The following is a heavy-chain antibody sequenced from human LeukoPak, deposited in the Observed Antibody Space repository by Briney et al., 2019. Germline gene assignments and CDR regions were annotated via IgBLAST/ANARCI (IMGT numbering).Heavy chain of an antibody. CDR3: ARDYSYSSFDY. D-gene: IGHD3-22*01. V-gene: IGHV3-33*01. CDR2: IWYNGSKQ. CDR1: GFTFSSFG. J-gene: IGHJ4*02. Sequence: GGSLRLLCTASGFTFSSFGMNWVRQAPGKGLEWVAGIWYNGSKQLYADSVKGRFTISRDDSKNTVYLQINSLRAEDTALYYCARDYSYSSFDYWGQGTLVTVSS.